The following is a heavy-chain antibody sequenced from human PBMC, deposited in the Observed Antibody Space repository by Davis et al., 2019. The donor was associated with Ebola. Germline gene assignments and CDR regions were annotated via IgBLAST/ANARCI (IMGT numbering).Heavy chain of an antibody. CDR2: ISSSGSTI. Sequence: GESLKISCEVSGFTFSDYYMSWIRQAPGKGLEWISYISSSGSTIYYADSVKGRFTISRDNAKNSLYLQMNSLRAEDTAVYYCAGYSYYYDSSGSPFDYWGQGTLVTVSS. J-gene: IGHJ4*02. D-gene: IGHD3-22*01. CDR3: AGYSYYYDSSGSPFDY. CDR1: GFTFSDYY. V-gene: IGHV3-11*04.